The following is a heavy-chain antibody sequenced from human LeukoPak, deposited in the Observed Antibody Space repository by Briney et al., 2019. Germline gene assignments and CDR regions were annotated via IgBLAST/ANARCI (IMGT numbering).Heavy chain of an antibody. CDR3: ARDSDDSSGYFFDY. Sequence: GGSLRLSCAVSGFTFDDYGMSWVRQAPGKGLEWVSGINWNGGSTGYADSVKGRFTISRDNAKNSLYLQMNSLRAEDTALYYCARDSDDSSGYFFDYWGQGTLVTVSS. D-gene: IGHD3-22*01. CDR2: INWNGGST. J-gene: IGHJ4*02. V-gene: IGHV3-20*04. CDR1: GFTFDDYG.